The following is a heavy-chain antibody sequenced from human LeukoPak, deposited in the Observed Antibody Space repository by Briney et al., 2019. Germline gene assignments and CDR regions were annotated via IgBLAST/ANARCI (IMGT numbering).Heavy chain of an antibody. V-gene: IGHV3-15*01. CDR3: TTDYRGYSSGWYWFDP. J-gene: IGHJ5*02. Sequence: GGSLRLSCAASGFTFSSYAMSWVRQAPGKGLEWVGRIKSKTDGGTTDYAAPVKGRFTISRDDSKNTLYLQMNSLKTEDTAVYYCTTDYRGYSSGWYWFDPWGQGTLVTVSS. D-gene: IGHD6-19*01. CDR2: IKSKTDGGTT. CDR1: GFTFSSYA.